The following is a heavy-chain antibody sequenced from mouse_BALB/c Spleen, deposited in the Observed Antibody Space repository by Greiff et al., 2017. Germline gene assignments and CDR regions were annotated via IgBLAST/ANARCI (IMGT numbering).Heavy chain of an antibody. D-gene: IGHD2-1*01. CDR1: GYTFTDYY. CDR2: IYPGSGNT. Sequence: QVQLKQSGAELARPGASVKLSCKASGYTFTDYYINWVKQRTGQGLEWIGEIYPGSGNTYYNEKFKGKATLTADKSSSTAYMQLSSLTSEDSAVYFCARGNGNYGLDYWGQGTTLTVSS. CDR3: ARGNGNYGLDY. V-gene: IGHV1-77*01. J-gene: IGHJ2*01.